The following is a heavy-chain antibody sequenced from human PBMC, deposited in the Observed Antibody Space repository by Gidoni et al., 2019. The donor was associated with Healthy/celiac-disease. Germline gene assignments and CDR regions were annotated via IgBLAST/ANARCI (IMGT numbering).Heavy chain of an antibody. J-gene: IGHJ5*02. V-gene: IGHV3-33*01. CDR3: ARDMAAAGTTPYNWFDP. CDR2: IWYDGSNK. Sequence: QVQLVESGGGVVQPGRSLRLSCAASGFTFSSYGMHWVRQAPGKGLAWVAVIWYDGSNKYYADSVKGRFTISRDNSKNTLYLQMNSLRAEDTAVYYCARDMAAAGTTPYNWFDPWGQGTLVTVSS. D-gene: IGHD6-13*01. CDR1: GFTFSSYG.